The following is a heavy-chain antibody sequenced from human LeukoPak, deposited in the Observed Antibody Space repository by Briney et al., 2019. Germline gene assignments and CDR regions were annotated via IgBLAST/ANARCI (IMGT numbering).Heavy chain of an antibody. Sequence: GGSLRLSCAASGLTFSTYAMSWVRQAPGKGLEWVSSISGSGGGTYYADSVKGRFTISRDNAENSLYLQMNSLRAEDTAIYYCVVITWDYWGQGTLVTVPS. CDR2: ISGSGGGT. D-gene: IGHD3-22*01. CDR1: GLTFSTYA. J-gene: IGHJ4*02. CDR3: VVITWDY. V-gene: IGHV3-23*01.